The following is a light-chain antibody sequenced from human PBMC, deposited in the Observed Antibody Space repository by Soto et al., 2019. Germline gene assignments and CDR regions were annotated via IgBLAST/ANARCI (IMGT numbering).Light chain of an antibody. J-gene: IGKJ1*01. Sequence: KGMSLSPAALSVSPPERATLSCRASQSVRNNLSWYQQKPGQAPRLLIYGASTRATGIPARFSGSGSGTDFTLTISRLEPEDFAVYYCQHYGSSPWPFAQGTKVAI. CDR3: QHYGSSPWP. CDR1: QSVRNN. V-gene: IGKV3-15*01. CDR2: GAS.